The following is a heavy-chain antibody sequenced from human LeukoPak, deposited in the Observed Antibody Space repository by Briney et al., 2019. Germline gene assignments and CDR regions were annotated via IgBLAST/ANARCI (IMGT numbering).Heavy chain of an antibody. CDR2: ISGVGST. J-gene: IGHJ5*02. CDR1: GFTVSSNY. Sequence: PGGSLRLSCAASGFTVSSNYMSWVRQAPGNGLEWVSSISGVGSTSYADSVKGRFTISRDNSRSTLYLQMDSLRPEDTAVYYCARSGYYYDSSGSSSWGQGTLVTVSS. CDR3: ARSGYYYDSSGSSS. D-gene: IGHD3-22*01. V-gene: IGHV3-66*01.